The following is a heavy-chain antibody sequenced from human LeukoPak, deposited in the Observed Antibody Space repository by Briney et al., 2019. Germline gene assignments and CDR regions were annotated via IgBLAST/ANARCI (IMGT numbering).Heavy chain of an antibody. CDR1: GFTFSNAW. V-gene: IGHV4-34*01. CDR2: INHSGST. Sequence: GSLRLSCAASGFTFSNAWMSWVRQPPGKGLEWIGEINHSGSTNYNPSLKSRVTISVDTSKNQFSLKLSSVTAADTAVYYCTRGPTMVRGVHHPGYFQHWGQGTLVTVSS. D-gene: IGHD3-10*01. CDR3: TRGPTMVRGVHHPGYFQH. J-gene: IGHJ1*01.